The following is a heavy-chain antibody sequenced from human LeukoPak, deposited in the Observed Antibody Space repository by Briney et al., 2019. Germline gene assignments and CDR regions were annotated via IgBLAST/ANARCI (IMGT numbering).Heavy chain of an antibody. J-gene: IGHJ4*02. Sequence: GGSLRLSCAASGLTFSNYAMTWVRQAPGKGLEWVSAISTNGDRTYYADSVKGRFTVSRDNFKNTLYLQMNSLRAEDTALYYCARRLWHRNDCWGQGTLVTVSS. CDR1: GLTFSNYA. CDR3: ARRLWHRNDC. CDR2: ISTNGDRT. V-gene: IGHV3-23*01. D-gene: IGHD3-16*01.